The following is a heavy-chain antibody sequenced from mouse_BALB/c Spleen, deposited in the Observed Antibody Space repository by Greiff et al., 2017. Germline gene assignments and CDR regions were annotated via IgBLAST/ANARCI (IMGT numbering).Heavy chain of an antibody. Sequence: DVMLVESGGGLVKPGGSLKLSCAASGFTFSDYYMYWVRQTPEKRLEWVATISDGGSYTYYPDSVKGRFTISRDNAKNNLYLQMSSLKSEDTAMYYCARDMGGSSSPFDYWGQGTTLTVSS. CDR1: GFTFSDYY. D-gene: IGHD1-1*01. CDR3: ARDMGGSSSPFDY. CDR2: ISDGGSYT. V-gene: IGHV5-4*02. J-gene: IGHJ2*01.